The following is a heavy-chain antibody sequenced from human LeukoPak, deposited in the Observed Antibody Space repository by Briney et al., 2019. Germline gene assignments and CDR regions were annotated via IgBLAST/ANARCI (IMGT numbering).Heavy chain of an antibody. Sequence: SGGSLRLSCVASGFAFSSSWMNWVRQAPGKGLEWVANIKEGGSEIYYQDSVKGRFTISRDDSTSSLYLQMNSLRAEDTAVYYCARGRGGDWGQGTLVTVSS. V-gene: IGHV3-7*01. J-gene: IGHJ4*02. CDR1: GFAFSSSW. CDR3: ARGRGGD. D-gene: IGHD2-21*01. CDR2: IKEGGSEI.